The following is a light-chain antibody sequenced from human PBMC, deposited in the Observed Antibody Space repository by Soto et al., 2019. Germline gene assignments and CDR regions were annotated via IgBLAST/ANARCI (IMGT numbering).Light chain of an antibody. V-gene: IGLV2-14*01. CDR3: SSYASTNTVA. CDR1: SSDVGGFDS. Sequence: QSALTQPASVSGSPGQSITISCTGTSSDVGGFDSVSWYQQHPGTAPKLLIYDVTIRPPGVSNRFSGSKSGNTASLTISGLQAEDEADFYCSSYASTNTVAFGGGTQVTVL. J-gene: IGLJ2*01. CDR2: DVT.